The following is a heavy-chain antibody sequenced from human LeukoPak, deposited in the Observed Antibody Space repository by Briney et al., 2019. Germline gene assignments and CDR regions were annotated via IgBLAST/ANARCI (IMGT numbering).Heavy chain of an antibody. CDR2: IKSKTDGGTT. V-gene: IGHV3-15*01. D-gene: IGHD6-19*01. Sequence: PGGSLRLSCAASGFTFSNAWMSWVRQAPGKGLEWVGRIKSKTDGGTTDYAAPVKGRFTISRDDSKNTLYLQMNSLKTEDTAVYYCTTGARVEQWLVSGDYFDYWGQGTLVTASS. J-gene: IGHJ4*02. CDR3: TTGARVEQWLVSGDYFDY. CDR1: GFTFSNAW.